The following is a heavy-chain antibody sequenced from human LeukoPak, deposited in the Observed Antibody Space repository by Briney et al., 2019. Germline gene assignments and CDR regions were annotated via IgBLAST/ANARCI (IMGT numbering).Heavy chain of an antibody. Sequence: KPSETLSLTCTVSGGSLSSYYWSWIRQPPGKGLEWIGYIYYSGSAKYNPSLKSRVTISVDTSKNQFSLKLSSVTAGDTAVYYCARAPGIAAAGTHFDFWGQGTLVTVSS. CDR3: ARAPGIAAAGTHFDF. CDR2: IYYSGSA. D-gene: IGHD6-13*01. V-gene: IGHV4-59*01. CDR1: GGSLSSYY. J-gene: IGHJ4*02.